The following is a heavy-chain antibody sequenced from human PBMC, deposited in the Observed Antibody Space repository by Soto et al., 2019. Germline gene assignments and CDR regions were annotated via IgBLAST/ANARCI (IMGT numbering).Heavy chain of an antibody. J-gene: IGHJ4*01. V-gene: IGHV1-18*01. Sequence: ASVKVSCKASGYTFTSYGISWVRQAPGQGLEWMGWINAYNGNKKYAQKLQGRVTMTTDTSTSTAYMELRSLRSEDTAVYYCANALGEYDVEHWGQGTLVTV. D-gene: IGHD3-16*01. CDR3: ANALGEYDVEH. CDR2: INAYNGNK. CDR1: GYTFTSYG.